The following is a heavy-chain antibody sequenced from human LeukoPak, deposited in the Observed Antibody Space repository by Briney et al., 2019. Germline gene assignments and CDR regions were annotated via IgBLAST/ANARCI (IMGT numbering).Heavy chain of an antibody. CDR1: GYTFTGYY. CDR2: INPNSGGT. CDR3: ARVRTYAGSGSYYRTADAFDI. J-gene: IGHJ3*02. D-gene: IGHD3-10*01. V-gene: IGHV1-2*02. Sequence: GASVKVSCKASGYTFTGYYMHWVRQAPGQGLEWMGWINPNSGGTNYAQKFQGRVTMTRDTSISTAYMELSRLRSDDTAVYYCARVRTYAGSGSYYRTADAFDIWGQGTVVTVSS.